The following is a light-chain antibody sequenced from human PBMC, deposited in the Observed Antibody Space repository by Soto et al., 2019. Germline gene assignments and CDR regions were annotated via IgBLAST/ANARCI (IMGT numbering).Light chain of an antibody. CDR3: CSFAGRSTGV. V-gene: IGLV2-23*01. J-gene: IGLJ3*02. Sequence: QSALTQPASVSGSPGQSITFSCSGTSSDVGGYNFVSWYQQHPGKAPKLMIYEANKRPSGVSNRFSGSKSGNMASLTISGLQAEDEADYYCCSFAGRSTGVFGGGTKLTVL. CDR1: SSDVGGYNF. CDR2: EAN.